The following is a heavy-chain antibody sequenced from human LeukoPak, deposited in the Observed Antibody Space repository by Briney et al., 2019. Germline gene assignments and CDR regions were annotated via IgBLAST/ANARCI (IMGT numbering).Heavy chain of an antibody. D-gene: IGHD6-19*01. CDR3: VRRDSSGWYYFDY. J-gene: IGHJ4*02. V-gene: IGHV5-51*01. CDR2: IYPGDSDT. CDR1: GYIFTRYW. Sequence: GESLKISCKGSGYIFTRYWIGWVRQMPGKGLEWMGIIYPGDSDTRYSPSFQGQVTMSADKSTNTAYLQWSSLKASDTAIYHCVRRDSSGWYYFDYWGQGTLVTVSS.